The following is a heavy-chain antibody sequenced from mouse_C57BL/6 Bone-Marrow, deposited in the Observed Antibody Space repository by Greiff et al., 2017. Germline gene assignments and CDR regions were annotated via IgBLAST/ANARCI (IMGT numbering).Heavy chain of an antibody. Sequence: QVHVKQSGAELVRPGASVKLSCKASGYTFTDYYINWVKQRPGQGLEWIARIYPGSGNTYYNEKFKGKATLTAEKSSSTAYMQLSSLTSEDSAVYFCARRYYYGSSRYFDVWGTGTTVTVSS. CDR3: ARRYYYGSSRYFDV. D-gene: IGHD1-1*01. J-gene: IGHJ1*03. CDR1: GYTFTDYY. V-gene: IGHV1-76*01. CDR2: IYPGSGNT.